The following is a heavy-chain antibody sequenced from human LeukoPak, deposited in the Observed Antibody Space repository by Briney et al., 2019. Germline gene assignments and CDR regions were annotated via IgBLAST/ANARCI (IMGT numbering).Heavy chain of an antibody. V-gene: IGHV3-21*01. Sequence: GGSLRLSCAASGFTFSSYAMSWVRQAPGKGLEWVSSISSSSSYIYYADSVKGRFTISRDNAKNSLYLQMNSLRAEDTAVYYCARVSGYYYDSSGYFYWGQETLVTVSS. CDR3: ARVSGYYYDSSGYFY. D-gene: IGHD3-22*01. CDR2: ISSSSSYI. CDR1: GFTFSSYA. J-gene: IGHJ4*02.